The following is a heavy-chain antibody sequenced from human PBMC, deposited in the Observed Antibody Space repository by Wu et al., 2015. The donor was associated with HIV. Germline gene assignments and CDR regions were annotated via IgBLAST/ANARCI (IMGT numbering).Heavy chain of an antibody. CDR2: IIPIFGTA. Sequence: QVQLVQSGAEVKKPGASVKVSCKASGYSFTGYYMHWVRQAPGQGLEWMGGIIPIFGTANYAQKFQGRVTITADESTSTAYMELSSLRSEDTAVYYCARGSGKHNYYYMDVWGKGTTVTVSS. V-gene: IGHV1-69*13. CDR3: ARGSGKHNYYYMDV. J-gene: IGHJ6*03. D-gene: IGHD2-21*01. CDR1: GYSFTGYY.